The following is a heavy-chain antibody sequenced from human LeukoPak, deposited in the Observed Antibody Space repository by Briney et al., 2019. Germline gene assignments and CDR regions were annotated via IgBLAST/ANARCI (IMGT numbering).Heavy chain of an antibody. J-gene: IGHJ4*02. CDR1: GYTFTGYY. CDR3: ARDGGSWVRGDFGY. Sequence: ASVKVSCKASGYTFTGYYMHWVRQAPGQGLEWMGWINPNSGGTNYAQKFQGRVTMTRDTSISTAYMELSRLRSDDTAVYCCARDGGSWVRGDFGYWGQGTLVTVSS. D-gene: IGHD3-10*01. V-gene: IGHV1-2*02. CDR2: INPNSGGT.